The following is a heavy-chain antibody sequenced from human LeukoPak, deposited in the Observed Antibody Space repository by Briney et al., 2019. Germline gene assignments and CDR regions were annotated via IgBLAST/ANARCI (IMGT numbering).Heavy chain of an antibody. Sequence: GGSLRLSCAASGFTFSMYWMSWVRQSPGKGLEWVANIKKDGSAKYYVDSVRGRFTISRDNAKSSLYLQMNSLRAEDTAVYYCAKDGQSPFDPWGQGTLVAVSS. CDR3: AKDGQSPFDP. D-gene: IGHD3/OR15-3a*01. CDR2: IKKDGSAK. CDR1: GFTFSMYW. V-gene: IGHV3-7*01. J-gene: IGHJ5*02.